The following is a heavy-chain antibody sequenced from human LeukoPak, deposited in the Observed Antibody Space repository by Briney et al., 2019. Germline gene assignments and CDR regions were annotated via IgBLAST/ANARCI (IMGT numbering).Heavy chain of an antibody. J-gene: IGHJ6*03. CDR1: GGSVSSGSYY. CDR2: IYISGTT. D-gene: IGHD5-18*01. CDR3: ARGRTADYYQYYMDV. V-gene: IGHV4-61*02. Sequence: SETLSLTCTVSGGSVSSGSYYWTWLRQTAGMELEWIGRIYISGTTNYNPSLKSRVTISLDTSKNQFSLKLSSVTAADTAVYYCARGRTADYYQYYMDVWGTGTTVTVSS.